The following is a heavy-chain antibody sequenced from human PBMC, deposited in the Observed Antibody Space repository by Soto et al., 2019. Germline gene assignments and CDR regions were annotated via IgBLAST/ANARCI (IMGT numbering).Heavy chain of an antibody. J-gene: IGHJ5*02. V-gene: IGHV1-69*13. CDR2: IIPIFGTA. D-gene: IGHD3-22*01. CDR1: GGTFSSYA. Sequence: GASVKVSCKASGGTFSSYAISWVRQAPGQGLEWMGGIIPIFGTANYAQKFQGRVTITADESTSTAYMELSSLRSEDTAVYYCARENINYYDSSGPTEGWFDPWGQGTLVTVSS. CDR3: ARENINYYDSSGPTEGWFDP.